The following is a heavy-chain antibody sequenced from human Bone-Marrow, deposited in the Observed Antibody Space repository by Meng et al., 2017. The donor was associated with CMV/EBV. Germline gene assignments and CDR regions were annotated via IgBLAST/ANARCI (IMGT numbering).Heavy chain of an antibody. J-gene: IGHJ4*02. V-gene: IGHV1-46*01. Sequence: ASVKVSCKASGYTFTSYYMHWVRQAPGQGLEWMGIVNPSGGTTSYAQKFQGRVTMTRDTSTSTVYMELSSLRSEDTAVYYCAREVNIATYSLRFMGYWGQGTLVTSPQ. D-gene: IGHD4-11*01. CDR1: GYTFTSYY. CDR2: VNPSGGTT. CDR3: AREVNIATYSLRFMGY.